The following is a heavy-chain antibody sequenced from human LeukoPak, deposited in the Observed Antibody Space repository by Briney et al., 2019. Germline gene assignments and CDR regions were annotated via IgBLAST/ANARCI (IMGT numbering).Heavy chain of an antibody. CDR2: IGSGGNNI. CDR3: AKRGLMGIYYYYMDV. D-gene: IGHD3-10*01. J-gene: IGHJ6*03. CDR1: GFTFSTYY. V-gene: IGHV3-11*01. Sequence: PGGSLRLSCAASGFTFSTYYMSWIRQAPGKGLEWLSYIGSGGNNINYADSVKGRLTISRDNAKNSLYLQMNSLRAEDTAVYYCAKRGLMGIYYYYMDVWGKGTTVTVSS.